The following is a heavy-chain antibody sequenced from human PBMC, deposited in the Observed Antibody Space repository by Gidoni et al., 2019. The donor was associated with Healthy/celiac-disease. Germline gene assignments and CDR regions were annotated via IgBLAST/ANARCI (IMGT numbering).Heavy chain of an antibody. Sequence: VQLVESGGGVVQPGRSLRLSCAASGFTFSSYAMHWVRQAPGKGLEWVAVISYDGSNKYYADSVKGRFTISRDNSKNTLYLQMNSLRAEDTAVYYCARDIAAAGRLDYWGQGTLVTVSS. V-gene: IGHV3-30-3*01. CDR1: GFTFSSYA. CDR2: ISYDGSNK. J-gene: IGHJ4*02. CDR3: ARDIAAAGRLDY. D-gene: IGHD6-13*01.